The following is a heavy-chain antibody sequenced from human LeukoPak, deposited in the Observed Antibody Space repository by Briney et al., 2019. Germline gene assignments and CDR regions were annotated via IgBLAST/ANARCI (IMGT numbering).Heavy chain of an antibody. CDR3: ARFAVHRRITVAGQFGLDY. V-gene: IGHV3-23*01. CDR1: GFTFSSYA. CDR2: ISGSGGST. D-gene: IGHD6-19*01. J-gene: IGHJ4*02. Sequence: PGGSLRLSCAASGFTFSSYAMSWVRQAPGKGLEWVSAISGSGGSTYYADSVKGRFTISRDNAKNSLYLQMNSLRAEDTALYYCARFAVHRRITVAGQFGLDYWGQGTLVSLSS.